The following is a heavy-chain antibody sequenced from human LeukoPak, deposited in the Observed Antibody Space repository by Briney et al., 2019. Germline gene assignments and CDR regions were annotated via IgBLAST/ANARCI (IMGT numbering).Heavy chain of an antibody. J-gene: IGHJ6*02. CDR2: IKPDGSDK. D-gene: IGHD3-3*01. Sequence: PGGSLRLSCAASGFTFSSYWMSWVRQAPGKGLEWVAIIKPDGSDKYYVDSVEGRFTISRDNAKNSLYLQMNSLRAEDTAVHYCARDTVFGVIIGPRMDVWGQGTTVTVSS. CDR3: ARDTVFGVIIGPRMDV. V-gene: IGHV3-7*01. CDR1: GFTFSSYW.